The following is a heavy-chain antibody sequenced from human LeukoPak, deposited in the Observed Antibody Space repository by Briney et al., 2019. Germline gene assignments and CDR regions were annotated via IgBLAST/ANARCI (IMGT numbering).Heavy chain of an antibody. J-gene: IGHJ2*01. V-gene: IGHV1-69*05. D-gene: IGHD3-22*01. CDR3: ARSSNYYDSSGYYYWYFDL. Sequence: SVKVSCKASGGTFSSYAISWVRQAPGQGLEWMGGIIPIFGTANYAQKYQGRVTITTDESTSTAYMELSSLRSEDTAVYYCARSSNYYDSSGYYYWYFDLWGRGTLVTVSS. CDR1: GGTFSSYA. CDR2: IIPIFGTA.